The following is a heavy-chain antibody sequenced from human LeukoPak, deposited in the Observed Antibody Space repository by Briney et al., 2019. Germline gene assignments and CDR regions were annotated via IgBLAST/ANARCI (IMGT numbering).Heavy chain of an antibody. Sequence: GGSLRLSCAASGFTFSSYAMSWVRQAPGKGLEWVSAISGSGGSTYYADSVKGRFTISRDNSKNTLYLQMNSLRAEDTAVYYCAKCRLLRYYDILTGYYFDDYWGQGTLVTVSS. J-gene: IGHJ4*02. V-gene: IGHV3-23*01. CDR2: ISGSGGST. D-gene: IGHD3-9*01. CDR1: GFTFSSYA. CDR3: AKCRLLRYYDILTGYYFDDY.